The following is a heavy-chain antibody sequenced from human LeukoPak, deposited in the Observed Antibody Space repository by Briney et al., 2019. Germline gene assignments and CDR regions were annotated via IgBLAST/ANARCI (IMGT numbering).Heavy chain of an antibody. CDR1: GGSISSSSYY. V-gene: IGHV4-39*01. D-gene: IGHD3-3*01. Sequence: SETLSLTCTVSGGSISSSSYYWGWIRQPPGQGLEWIGSIYYSGSTYYNPSLKSRVTISVGTSKNQFSLKLSSVTAADTAVYYCARRQLRFLEWFSDYWGQGTLVTVSS. J-gene: IGHJ4*02. CDR3: ARRQLRFLEWFSDY. CDR2: IYYSGST.